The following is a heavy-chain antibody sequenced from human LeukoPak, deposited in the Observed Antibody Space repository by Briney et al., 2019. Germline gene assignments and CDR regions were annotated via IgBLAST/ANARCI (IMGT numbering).Heavy chain of an antibody. CDR3: ARDPPAVAANTYR. J-gene: IGHJ4*02. CDR1: GFTVSNNH. Sequence: QPGGSLRLSCAASGFTVSNNHMRWVRQAPGKGLEWVSLIYSGGATFYADAVKGRFTISRGGSKNTLYLQMNSLRAEDTAVYYCARDPPAVAANTYRWGQGTLVTVSS. CDR2: IYSGGAT. V-gene: IGHV3-66*01. D-gene: IGHD6-6*01.